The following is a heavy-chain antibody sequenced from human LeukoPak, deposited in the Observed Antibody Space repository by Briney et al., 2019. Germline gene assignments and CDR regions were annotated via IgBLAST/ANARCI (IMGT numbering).Heavy chain of an antibody. D-gene: IGHD3-10*01. J-gene: IGHJ4*02. CDR3: ARSLLWFGRPHDY. CDR1: GGSFSGYY. V-gene: IGHV4-34*01. CDR2: INHSGST. Sequence: SETLSLTCAVYGGSFSGYYWSWIRQPPGKGLEWIGEINHSGSTNYNPSLKSRVTISVDTSKNQFSLKLSSVTAADTAVYYRARSLLWFGRPHDYWGQGTLVTVSS.